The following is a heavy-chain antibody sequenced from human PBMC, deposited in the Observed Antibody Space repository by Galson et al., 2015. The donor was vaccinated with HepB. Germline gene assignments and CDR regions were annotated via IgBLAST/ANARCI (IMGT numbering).Heavy chain of an antibody. J-gene: IGHJ4*02. Sequence: ALRLSCAASGFTFSSYAMSWVRQAPGEGLEWVSTISGSGGSTYYADSVKGRFTISRDSSKNTLYLQMDSLRGEDTAVYYCTKRSTVSSRPFDYWGQGTLVTVSS. CDR2: ISGSGGST. D-gene: IGHD6-6*01. CDR3: TKRSTVSSRPFDY. CDR1: GFTFSSYA. V-gene: IGHV3-23*01.